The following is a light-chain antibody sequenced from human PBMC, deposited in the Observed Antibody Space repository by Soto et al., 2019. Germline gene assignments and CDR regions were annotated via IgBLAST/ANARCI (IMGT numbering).Light chain of an antibody. CDR3: CSYAGSSTYD. V-gene: IGLV2-23*01. Sequence: QSSLPQPASVSGSPGQSITISCTGTSSDVGSYNLVSWYQQHPGKAPKLMIYEGSKRPSGVSNRFSGSKSGNTASLTISGLQAEDEADYYCCSYAGSSTYDFGTGTKVTVL. J-gene: IGLJ1*01. CDR1: SSDVGSYNL. CDR2: EGS.